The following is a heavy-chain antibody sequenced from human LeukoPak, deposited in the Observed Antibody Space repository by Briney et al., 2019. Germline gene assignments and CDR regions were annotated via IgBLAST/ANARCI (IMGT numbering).Heavy chain of an antibody. CDR1: GFILSKAW. Sequence: GGSLRPSCAASGFILSKAWMAWVRQAPGKGLEWVGHIKTEAEDGTTDYAAPVKGRFTISRDDAKSTLYLQMNSLNTEDTAVYFCTSALNLVLGELLGYWGQGTLVTVSS. V-gene: IGHV3-15*01. CDR2: IKTEAEDGTT. J-gene: IGHJ4*02. CDR3: TSALNLVLGELLGY. D-gene: IGHD3-16*01.